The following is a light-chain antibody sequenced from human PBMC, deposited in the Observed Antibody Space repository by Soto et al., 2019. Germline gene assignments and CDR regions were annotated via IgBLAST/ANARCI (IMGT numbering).Light chain of an antibody. V-gene: IGKV3-15*01. J-gene: IGKJ2*01. CDR1: QSVDTK. Sequence: ETVMTQSPATLSVSLGERVTLSCRASQSVDTKLAWYQHKPGQAPRLLIYGASTRATGIPARFSGSGSGTEVTLTISGLQSEDCAVYFCQQYYNWYTYGQGTKLEIK. CDR3: QQYYNWYT. CDR2: GAS.